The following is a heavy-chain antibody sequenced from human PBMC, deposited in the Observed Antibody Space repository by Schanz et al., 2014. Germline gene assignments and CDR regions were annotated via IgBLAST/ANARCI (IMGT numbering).Heavy chain of an antibody. D-gene: IGHD3-10*01. Sequence: EAQVVESGGGLVKPGGSLRLSCVASGFTFSNAWMNWVRQGPGNRLEWVGRIKSRSDGGTTDYAAPVKGRFISSRDDSRNPLYLQMSGLKTEDTAVYYCSTTPNFYASGTYSWFDPWGQGTRVTVSS. J-gene: IGHJ5*02. CDR2: IKSRSDGGTT. CDR1: GFTFSNAW. CDR3: STTPNFYASGTYSWFDP. V-gene: IGHV3-15*01.